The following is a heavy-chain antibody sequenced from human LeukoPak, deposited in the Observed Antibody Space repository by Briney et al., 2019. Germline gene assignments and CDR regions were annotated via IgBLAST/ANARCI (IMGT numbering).Heavy chain of an antibody. V-gene: IGHV4-59*01. CDR2: IYYSGTT. D-gene: IGHD1-26*01. CDR3: ARGRVGGSY. Sequence: SETLSLTCTVSGGSISSYYWSWIRQPPGKGLEWIGSIYYSGTTYYNPSLKSRVTMSVDTSKNQFSLELSSVTAADTAVYYCARGRVGGSYWGQGTLVTVSS. J-gene: IGHJ4*02. CDR1: GGSISSYY.